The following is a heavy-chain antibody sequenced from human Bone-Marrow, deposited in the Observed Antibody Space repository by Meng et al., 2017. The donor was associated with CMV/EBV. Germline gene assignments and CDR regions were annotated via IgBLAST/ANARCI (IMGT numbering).Heavy chain of an antibody. CDR2: IRYDGSNK. V-gene: IGHV3-30*02. D-gene: IGHD4-17*01. Sequence: GGSLRLSCAASGFTFSSYGMHWVRQAPGKGLEWVAFIRYDGSNKYYADSVKGRFTISRDNSKNTLYLQMNSLRAEDTAVYYCARDYDYGDFGNYLDYWGQGTLVTVSS. J-gene: IGHJ4*02. CDR1: GFTFSSYG. CDR3: ARDYDYGDFGNYLDY.